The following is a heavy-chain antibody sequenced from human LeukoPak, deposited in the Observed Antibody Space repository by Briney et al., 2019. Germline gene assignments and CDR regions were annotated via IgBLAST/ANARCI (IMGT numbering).Heavy chain of an antibody. CDR3: TTDISVYCSSTSCYRRDY. CDR2: IKSKTDGGTT. CDR1: GFTFSDAW. V-gene: IGHV3-15*01. Sequence: GGSLRLSCAASGFTFSDAWMSWVRRAPGKGLEWVGRIKSKTDGGTTDYAAPVKGRFTISRDDSKNTLYLQMNSLKTEDTAVYYCTTDISVYCSSTSCYRRDYWGQGTLVTVSS. D-gene: IGHD2-2*01. J-gene: IGHJ4*02.